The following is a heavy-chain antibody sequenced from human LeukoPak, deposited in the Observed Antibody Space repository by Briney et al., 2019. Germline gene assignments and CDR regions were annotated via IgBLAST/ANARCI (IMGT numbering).Heavy chain of an antibody. CDR3: AKDRYYYDSSGYYYFDY. CDR2: IRYDGSNK. D-gene: IGHD3-22*01. J-gene: IGHJ4*02. V-gene: IGHV3-30*02. CDR1: GFTFSFYG. Sequence: GGSLRLSCAASGFTFSFYGMHWVRQAPGKGLEWVAFIRYDGSNKYYADSVKGRFTISRDNSKNTLYLQMNSLRAEDTAVYYCAKDRYYYDSSGYYYFDYWGQGTLVTVSS.